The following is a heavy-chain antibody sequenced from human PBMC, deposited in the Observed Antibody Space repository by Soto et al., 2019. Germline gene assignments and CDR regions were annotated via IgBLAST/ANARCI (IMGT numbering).Heavy chain of an antibody. CDR2: IYYSGST. CDR1: GGSISSYY. D-gene: IGHD6-25*01. CDR3: AAYSSVGAFDI. Sequence: QVQLQESGPGLVKPSETLSLTCTVSGGSISSYYWSWIRQPPGKGLEWIGYIYYSGSTNYTPSLKRRVTISVHTSKNQCSLKLSSVTAADTAVYYCAAYSSVGAFDIWGQGTMVTVSS. J-gene: IGHJ3*02. V-gene: IGHV4-59*01.